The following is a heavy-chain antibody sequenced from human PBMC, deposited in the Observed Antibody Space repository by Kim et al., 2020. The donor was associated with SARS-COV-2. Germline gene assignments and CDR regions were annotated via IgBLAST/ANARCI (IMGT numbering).Heavy chain of an antibody. CDR2: ISGGSGYT. J-gene: IGHJ4*02. Sequence: GGSLRLSCAASGFSFSDYYMSWIRQAPGKGLEWVSYISGGSGYTKYADSVKGRFTISRDNAKNSLYLQMSSLRAEDTAVYYCARVDYGDYVGYWGQGTL. D-gene: IGHD4-17*01. CDR1: GFSFSDYY. V-gene: IGHV3-11*05. CDR3: ARVDYGDYVGY.